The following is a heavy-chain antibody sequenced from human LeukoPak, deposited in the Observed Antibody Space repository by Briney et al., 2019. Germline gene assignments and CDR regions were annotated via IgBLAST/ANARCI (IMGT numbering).Heavy chain of an antibody. CDR1: GYTFTGYY. V-gene: IGHV1-2*02. D-gene: IGHD2-2*01. CDR2: INPNSGGT. J-gene: IGHJ5*02. Sequence: ASVKVSCKASGYTFTGYYMHWVRQAPGQGLEWMGWINPNSGGTNYAQKFQGRVTMTRDTSISTAYMELSRLRSDDTAVYYCARVVVVVPTNWFDPWGQGTLVTVSS. CDR3: ARVVVVVPTNWFDP.